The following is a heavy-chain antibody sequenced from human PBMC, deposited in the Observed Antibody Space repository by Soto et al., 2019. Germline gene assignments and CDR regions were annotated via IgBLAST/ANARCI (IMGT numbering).Heavy chain of an antibody. CDR1: GYTFTSYA. J-gene: IGHJ5*02. CDR3: ARAPYYYDSSGYYNWFDP. V-gene: IGHV1-3*01. Sequence: ASVKVSCKASGYTFTSYAMHWVRQAPGQRLEWMGWINAGNGNTKYSQKFQGRVTITRDTSASTAYMELSSLRSEDTTVYYCARAPYYYDSSGYYNWFDPWGQGTLVTVSS. CDR2: INAGNGNT. D-gene: IGHD3-22*01.